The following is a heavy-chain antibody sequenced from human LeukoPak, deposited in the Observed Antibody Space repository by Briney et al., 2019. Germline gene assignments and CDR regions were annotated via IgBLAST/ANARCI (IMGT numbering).Heavy chain of an antibody. CDR2: IYYSGST. J-gene: IGHJ4*02. CDR3: ARDNVATSTPDH. CDR1: GGSISSGGYY. V-gene: IGHV4-31*03. Sequence: SETLSLTCTVSGGSISSGGYYWSWIRQHPGKGLEWIGYIYYSGSTYYNPSLKSRVTISVDTSKNQFSLKLSSVTAADTAVYYCARDNVATSTPDHWGQGTLVTVSS. D-gene: IGHD5-12*01.